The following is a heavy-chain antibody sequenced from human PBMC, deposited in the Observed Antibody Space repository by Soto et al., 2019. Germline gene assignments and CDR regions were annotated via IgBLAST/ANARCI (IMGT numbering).Heavy chain of an antibody. CDR2: IKQDGSEK. CDR1: GFTFSSYW. CDR3: ARQSYDFWSGYEAPKYYYYYYMDV. V-gene: IGHV3-7*01. D-gene: IGHD3-3*01. J-gene: IGHJ6*03. Sequence: GGSLRLSCAASGFTFSSYWMSWVRQAPGKGLEWVANIKQDGSEKYYVDSVKGRFTISRDNAKNSLYLQMNSLRAEDTAVYYCARQSYDFWSGYEAPKYYYYYYMDVWGKGTTVTVSS.